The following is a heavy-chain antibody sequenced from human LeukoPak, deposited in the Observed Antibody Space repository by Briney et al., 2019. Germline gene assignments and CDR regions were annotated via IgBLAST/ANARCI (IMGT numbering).Heavy chain of an antibody. D-gene: IGHD1-1*01. V-gene: IGHV4-4*07. CDR2: IYTSGST. CDR3: ARRVRGERRIYYYYYGMDV. CDR1: GGSISSYY. J-gene: IGHJ6*02. Sequence: RSETLSLTCTVSGGSISSYYWSWIRQPAGKGLEWIGRIYTSGSTNYNPSLKSRVTISVDTSKNQFSLKLSSVTAADTAVYYCARRVRGERRIYYYYYGMDVWGQGTTVTVSS.